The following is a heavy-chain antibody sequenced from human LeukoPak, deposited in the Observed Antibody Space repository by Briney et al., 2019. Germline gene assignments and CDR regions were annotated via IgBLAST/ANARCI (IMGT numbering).Heavy chain of an antibody. Sequence: GGSLRLSCAASGFTFDDYGMSWVRQAPGKGLEWVSGINWNGGSTGYADSVKGRFTISRDNAKNSLYLQMNSLRAEDTALYYCARLIGYCSGGSCYAAGYYYYMDVWGKGTTVTVSS. V-gene: IGHV3-20*04. J-gene: IGHJ6*03. CDR2: INWNGGST. CDR3: ARLIGYCSGGSCYAAGYYYYMDV. CDR1: GFTFDDYG. D-gene: IGHD2-15*01.